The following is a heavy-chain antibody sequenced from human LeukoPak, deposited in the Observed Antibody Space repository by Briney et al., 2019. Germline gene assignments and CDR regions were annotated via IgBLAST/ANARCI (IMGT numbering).Heavy chain of an antibody. CDR3: ARSYRSRPFDY. D-gene: IGHD3-16*02. CDR2: IYYSGST. V-gene: IGHV4-59*08. J-gene: IGHJ4*02. Sequence: PSETLSLTCTVSGGSISSYYWSWIRQPPGKGLEWIGYIYYSGSTNYNPSLKSRVTISVDTSKNQFSLKLSSVTAADTAVYYCARSYRSRPFDYWGQGTLVTVSS. CDR1: GGSISSYY.